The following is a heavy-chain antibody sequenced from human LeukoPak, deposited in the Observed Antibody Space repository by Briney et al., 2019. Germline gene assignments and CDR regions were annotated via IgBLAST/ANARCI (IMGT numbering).Heavy chain of an antibody. CDR1: GFIFRNYA. Sequence: GGSLRLSCAASGFIFRNYAMHWVREAPGKGLEYVSAISSSGDNTYYGDSVKGRFTISRDNSKNTLSLQMSSLRAEDTAVYYCVKSAESRNWDYYFDYWGQGTLVTVSS. J-gene: IGHJ4*02. D-gene: IGHD1-7*01. V-gene: IGHV3-64*02. CDR3: VKSAESRNWDYYFDY. CDR2: ISSSGDNT.